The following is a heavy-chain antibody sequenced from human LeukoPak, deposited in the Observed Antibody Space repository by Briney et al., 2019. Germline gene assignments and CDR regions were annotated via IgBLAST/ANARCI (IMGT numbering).Heavy chain of an antibody. J-gene: IGHJ4*02. CDR1: GFTFSSFW. D-gene: IGHD6-19*01. CDR3: ARTDSSGWGGFDY. CDR2: MNIDGSEK. Sequence: GGSLRLSCAASGFTFSSFWMGWVRQTPGKRLEWVANMNIDGSEKYYADSVKGRFTISRDNSKNTLYLQMNSLRAEDTAVYYCARTDSSGWGGFDYWGQGTLVTVSS. V-gene: IGHV3-7*01.